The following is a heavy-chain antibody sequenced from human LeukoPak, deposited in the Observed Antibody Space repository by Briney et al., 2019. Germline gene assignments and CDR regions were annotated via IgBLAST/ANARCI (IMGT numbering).Heavy chain of an antibody. CDR2: MNPNSGNT. Sequence: ASVKVSCKASGYTLTSYDINWVRQATGQGLEWMGWMNPNSGNTGYAQKFQGRVTMTRNTSISTAYMELSSLRSEDTAVYYCARGLLGYYDFWSGRHDAFDIWGQGTMVTVSS. V-gene: IGHV1-8*01. CDR1: GYTLTSYD. J-gene: IGHJ3*02. CDR3: ARGLLGYYDFWSGRHDAFDI. D-gene: IGHD3-3*01.